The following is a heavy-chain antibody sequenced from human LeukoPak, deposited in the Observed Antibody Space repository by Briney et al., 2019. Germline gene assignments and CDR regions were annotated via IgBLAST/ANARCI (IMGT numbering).Heavy chain of an antibody. Sequence: SVKVSCKASGGTFSSYAISWVRQAPGQGLEWMGGIIPIFGTANYAQKFQGRVTITADESTSTAYMELSSLRSEDAAVYYCARDLYYYDSSGPFDYWGQGTLVTVSS. CDR3: ARDLYYYDSSGPFDY. J-gene: IGHJ4*02. CDR1: GGTFSSYA. CDR2: IIPIFGTA. V-gene: IGHV1-69*13. D-gene: IGHD3-22*01.